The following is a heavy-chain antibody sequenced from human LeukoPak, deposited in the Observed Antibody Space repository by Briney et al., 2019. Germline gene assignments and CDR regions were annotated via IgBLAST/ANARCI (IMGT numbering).Heavy chain of an antibody. J-gene: IGHJ3*02. CDR2: IYYSGST. CDR3: ASRGYGDDAFDI. D-gene: IGHD6-25*01. CDR1: GGSVSSGSYY. V-gene: IGHV4-61*01. Sequence: SETLSLTCTVSGGSVSSGSYYWSWIRQPPGKGLEWIGYIYYSGSTNYNPSLKSRVIISVDTSKNQFSLKLSSVTAADTAVYYCASRGYGDDAFDIWGQGTMVTVSS.